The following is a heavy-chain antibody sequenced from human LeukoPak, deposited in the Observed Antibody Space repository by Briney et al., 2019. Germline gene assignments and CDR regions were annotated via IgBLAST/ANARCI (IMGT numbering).Heavy chain of an antibody. Sequence: SETLSLTCTVSGGSISSYYWSWMRQPPGKGLEWIGYISNTGSTKYNPSLKSRVTISVDTSKNQFSLKLSSVTAADTAVYYCARLLAYCGGDWYVLDYWGQGTLVTVSS. CDR1: GGSISSYY. D-gene: IGHD2-21*02. V-gene: IGHV4-59*08. J-gene: IGHJ4*02. CDR2: ISNTGST. CDR3: ARLLAYCGGDWYVLDY.